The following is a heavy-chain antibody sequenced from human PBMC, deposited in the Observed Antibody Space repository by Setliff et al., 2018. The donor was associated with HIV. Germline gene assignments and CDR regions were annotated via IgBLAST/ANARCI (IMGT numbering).Heavy chain of an antibody. V-gene: IGHV4-61*02. J-gene: IGHJ5*01. CDR1: GGSVSSGSYY. Sequence: SETLSLTCTVSGGSVSSGSYYWSWIRQPAGKALEWIGRIYTSGSTNYNPSLKRRVTVSVDPSKNQFSLKLSSVTAADTAVYYCARTTYSGSYFNDSWGQGTLVTVSS. D-gene: IGHD1-26*01. CDR2: IYTSGST. CDR3: ARTTYSGSYFNDS.